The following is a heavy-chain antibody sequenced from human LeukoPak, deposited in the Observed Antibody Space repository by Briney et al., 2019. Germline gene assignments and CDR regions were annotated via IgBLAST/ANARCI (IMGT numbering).Heavy chain of an antibody. CDR3: ARVKDGSYYD. D-gene: IGHD1-26*01. CDR2: IIPIFGTA. Sequence: ASVKVSCKASGYTFTGYYMHWVRQAPGQGLEWMGGIIPIFGTANYAQKFQGRVTITADKSTSTAYMELSSLRSEDTAVYYCARVKDGSYYDWGQGTLVTVSS. J-gene: IGHJ4*02. CDR1: GYTFTGYY. V-gene: IGHV1-69*06.